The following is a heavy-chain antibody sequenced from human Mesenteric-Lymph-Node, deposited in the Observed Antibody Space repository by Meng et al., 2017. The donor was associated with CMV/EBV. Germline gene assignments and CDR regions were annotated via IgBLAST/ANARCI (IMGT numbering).Heavy chain of an antibody. J-gene: IGHJ5*02. CDR1: GFTFSSSW. Sequence: GESLKISCVASGFTFSSSWMAWVRQAPGKGLEWVANIKEDGSDIGYMDSAKGRFTISRDNARNTLYLQMSSLRAEDAAVYYCARASIVVVPAAKHNWFDPWGQGTLVTVSS. CDR2: IKEDGSDI. CDR3: ARASIVVVPAAKHNWFDP. D-gene: IGHD2-2*01. V-gene: IGHV3-7*01.